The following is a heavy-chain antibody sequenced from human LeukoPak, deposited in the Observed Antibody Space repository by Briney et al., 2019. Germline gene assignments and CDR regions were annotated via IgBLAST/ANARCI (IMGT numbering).Heavy chain of an antibody. V-gene: IGHV3-11*01. D-gene: IGHD2-21*02. Sequence: GGSLRLSCAASGFTFSDYYMSWIRQAPGKGLEWVSYISSSGSTIYYADSVKGRFTISRDNAKNSLYLQMNSLRAEDTAVYYCATTVETAIRGAFDIWGQGTMVTVSS. CDR2: ISSSGSTI. J-gene: IGHJ3*02. CDR3: ATTVETAIRGAFDI. CDR1: GFTFSDYY.